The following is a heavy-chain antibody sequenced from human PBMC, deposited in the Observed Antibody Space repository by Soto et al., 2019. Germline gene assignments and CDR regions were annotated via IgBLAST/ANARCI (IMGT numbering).Heavy chain of an antibody. D-gene: IGHD5-12*01. CDR1: GFTFSSYS. CDR3: ARIKDNGLLVASLVFFDY. V-gene: IGHV3-21*01. CDR2: ISSSSSYI. Sequence: GGSLRLSCAASGFTFSSYSTNWVRQAPGKGLEWVSSISSSSSYIYYADSVKGRFTISRDNAKNSLYLQMNSLRAEDTAVYYCARIKDNGLLVASLVFFDYWGQGTLVTVSS. J-gene: IGHJ4*02.